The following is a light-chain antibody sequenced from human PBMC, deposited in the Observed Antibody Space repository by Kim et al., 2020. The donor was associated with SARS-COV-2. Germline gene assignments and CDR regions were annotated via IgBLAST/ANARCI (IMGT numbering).Light chain of an antibody. CDR1: KLGDKY. J-gene: IGLJ2*01. V-gene: IGLV3-1*01. CDR2: QDN. CDR3: QAWDSGTVV. Sequence: SVSPGQTASIACSGDKLGDKYACWYQQKPGQSPVLVIYQDNKRPSGIPARFSGSYSGNTATLTISGTQAMDEADYYCQAWDSGTVVFGGGTKLTVL.